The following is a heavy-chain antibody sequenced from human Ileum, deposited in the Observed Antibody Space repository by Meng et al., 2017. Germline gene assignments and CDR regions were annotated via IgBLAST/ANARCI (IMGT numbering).Heavy chain of an antibody. CDR2: AST. J-gene: IGHJ4*02. CDR3: ARDHWGSLDY. CDR1: GASVTTSHYQ. Sequence: QVQLQESGPGLVRPSETLSLICTVSGASVTTSHYQWGWIRQPLGKGLEWIGYASTNYNPSLKSRLTISLDTSKNQVSLKLTSVTAADTAVYYCARDHWGSLDYWGQGILVTASS. D-gene: IGHD7-27*01. V-gene: IGHV4-61*01.